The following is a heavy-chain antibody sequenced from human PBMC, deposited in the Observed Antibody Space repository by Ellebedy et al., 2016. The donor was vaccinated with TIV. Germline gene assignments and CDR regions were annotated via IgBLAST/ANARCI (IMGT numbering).Heavy chain of an antibody. V-gene: IGHV3-64D*06. Sequence: SVKGRFTISRDNSKNTLYLHMSSLRAEDTAVYYCVKSRQGGVREIVPNYGMDVWGQGTTVTVSS. D-gene: IGHD3-10*01. CDR3: VKSRQGGVREIVPNYGMDV. J-gene: IGHJ6*02.